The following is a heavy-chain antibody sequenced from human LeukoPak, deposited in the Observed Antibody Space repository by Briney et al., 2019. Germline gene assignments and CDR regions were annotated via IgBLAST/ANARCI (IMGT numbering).Heavy chain of an antibody. Sequence: SETLSLTCTVSGGSINSYYCSWIRQTPGKGLEWIGYIYYSGSTNYNPSLKSRVTISVDTSKSQFSLKLSSVTAADTAVYYCARHLSKGATMRFDFWGQGILVTVSS. CDR3: ARHLSKGATMRFDF. CDR2: IYYSGST. CDR1: GGSINSYY. D-gene: IGHD1-26*01. V-gene: IGHV4-59*08. J-gene: IGHJ4*02.